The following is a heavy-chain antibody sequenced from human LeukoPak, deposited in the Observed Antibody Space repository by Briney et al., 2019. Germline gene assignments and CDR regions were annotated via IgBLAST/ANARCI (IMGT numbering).Heavy chain of an antibody. CDR1: GYSFTTYW. J-gene: IGHJ4*02. V-gene: IGHV5-51*01. CDR2: IYPGDSDT. Sequence: GESLKISCKGSGYSFTTYWIGWVRQMPGKGLEWMGIIYPGDSDTRYSPSFQGQVTISADKTISTAYLQWSSLNASDTAMYYCARRAPQGGSDYWGQGTLVTVSS. CDR3: ARRAPQGGSDY.